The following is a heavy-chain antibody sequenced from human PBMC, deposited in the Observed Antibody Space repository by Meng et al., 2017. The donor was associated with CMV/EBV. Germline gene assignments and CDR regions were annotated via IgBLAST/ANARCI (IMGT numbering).Heavy chain of an antibody. Sequence: LVQPGTEGESPGTSVTVSCKTSGYRCSDHYMHWVRQAPGQGLEWMGWIYPNSGGTHYAQKFQDRVTMTRDTSISTVYMELSRLTSDDTAVYYCVRDHNWGPDYWGQGTLVTVSS. CDR3: VRDHNWGPDY. J-gene: IGHJ4*02. V-gene: IGHV1-2*02. CDR2: IYPNSGGT. CDR1: GYRCSDHY. D-gene: IGHD1-1*01.